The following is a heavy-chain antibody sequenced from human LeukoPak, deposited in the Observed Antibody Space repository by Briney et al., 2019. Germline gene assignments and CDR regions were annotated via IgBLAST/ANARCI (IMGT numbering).Heavy chain of an antibody. J-gene: IGHJ4*02. CDR2: INPDGSST. Sequence: GGSLRLSCAASGFAFSTYWMHWVRQVPGKGLVWVSRINPDGSSTHYADSVRGRFTISRDNAKNTLYVQMNTLRAEDTAMYYCVREGGTSSWYFRGFDYWGQGTLVTVSS. V-gene: IGHV3-74*01. D-gene: IGHD6-13*01. CDR3: VREGGTSSWYFRGFDY. CDR1: GFAFSTYW.